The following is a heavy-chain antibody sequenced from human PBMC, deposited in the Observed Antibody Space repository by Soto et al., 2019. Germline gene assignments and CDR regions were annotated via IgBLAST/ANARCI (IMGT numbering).Heavy chain of an antibody. CDR1: GYTFTSYA. Sequence: QVQLVQSGAEVKKPGASVKVSCKASGYTFTSYAMHWVRQAPGQRLEWMGWINAGNGNTKYSQKFQGRVTITRDTSVTADNMVRSSLRSEATAVYCWATAVVLSYFDYWGQGTLVTVSS. D-gene: IGHD2-15*01. V-gene: IGHV1-3*01. CDR2: INAGNGNT. CDR3: ATAVVLSYFDY. J-gene: IGHJ4*02.